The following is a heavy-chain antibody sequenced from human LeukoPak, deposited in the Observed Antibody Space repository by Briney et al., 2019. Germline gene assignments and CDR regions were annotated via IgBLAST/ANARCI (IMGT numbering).Heavy chain of an antibody. J-gene: IGHJ4*02. CDR2: IIPIFGTA. CDR1: GGTFSSYA. Sequence: VASVKVSCKASGGTFSSYAISWVRQAPGQGLEWMGGIIPIFGTANYAQKFQGRVTITADESTSTAYMELSSLRSEDTAGYYCAGEVYCSRTSFGPDYWGQGTLVTVSS. CDR3: AGEVYCSRTSFGPDY. D-gene: IGHD2-2*01. V-gene: IGHV1-69*13.